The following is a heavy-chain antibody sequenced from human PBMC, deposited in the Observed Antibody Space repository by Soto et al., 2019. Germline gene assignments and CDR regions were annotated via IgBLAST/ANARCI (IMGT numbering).Heavy chain of an antibody. CDR1: GFSLSTSGVG. V-gene: IGHV2-5*02. D-gene: IGHD3-10*01. J-gene: IGHJ4*02. CDR2: IYWDDDK. CDR3: AHAPRNYGPGSEVH. Sequence: QITLKESGPPLVKPTQTLTLTCTFSGFSLSTSGVGVGWIRQPPGKALEWLALIYWDDDKRYSPSLKSRLTITKDTSQNQVVPTMTNIDPVDTATYYCAHAPRNYGPGSEVHWGQGTLVTVSS.